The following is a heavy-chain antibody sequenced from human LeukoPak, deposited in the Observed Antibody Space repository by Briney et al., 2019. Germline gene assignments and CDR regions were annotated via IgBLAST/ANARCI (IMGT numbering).Heavy chain of an antibody. CDR2: ISSSGNTI. J-gene: IGHJ4*02. CDR3: ARDGLIAEAGTPNN. V-gene: IGHV3-48*03. D-gene: IGHD6-13*01. CDR1: GFTFSSYE. Sequence: GGSLRLSCAASGFTFSSYEMMWVRQAPGKGLEWVSYISSSGNTIYHADSVKGRFTISRDNSKNTLYLQMNSLRAEDTAVYYCARDGLIAEAGTPNNWGQGTLVTVSS.